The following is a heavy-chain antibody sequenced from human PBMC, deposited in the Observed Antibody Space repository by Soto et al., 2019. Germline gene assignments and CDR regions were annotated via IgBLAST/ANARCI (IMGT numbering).Heavy chain of an antibody. CDR1: GGTFSSYA. D-gene: IGHD2-2*02. CDR3: ARAREECSSTSCYTAYYYGMDV. CDR2: IIPIFGTA. Sequence: GASVKVSCKASGGTFSSYAISWVRQAPGQGLEWMGGIIPIFGTANYAQKFQGRVTITADESTSTAYMELSSLRSEDTAVYYCARAREECSSTSCYTAYYYGMDVWGQGTTVTVSS. V-gene: IGHV1-69*13. J-gene: IGHJ6*02.